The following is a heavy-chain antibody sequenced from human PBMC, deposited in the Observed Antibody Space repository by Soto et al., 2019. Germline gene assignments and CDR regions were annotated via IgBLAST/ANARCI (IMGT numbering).Heavy chain of an antibody. CDR1: GYTFTSYG. V-gene: IGHV1-18*01. Sequence: ASVKVSCKASGYTFTSYGISWVRQAPGQGLEWMGWISAYNGNTNYAQKLQGRVTMTTDTSTSTAYMELRSLRSDDTAVYYCARTKEKKAYSSSPSDYWGQGTLVTVSS. CDR2: ISAYNGNT. D-gene: IGHD6-6*01. CDR3: ARTKEKKAYSSSPSDY. J-gene: IGHJ4*02.